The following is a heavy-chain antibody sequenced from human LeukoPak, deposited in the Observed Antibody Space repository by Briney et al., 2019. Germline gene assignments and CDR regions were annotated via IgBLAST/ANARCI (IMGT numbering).Heavy chain of an antibody. D-gene: IGHD2-21*02. V-gene: IGHV3-23*01. J-gene: IGHJ4*02. Sequence: GGSLRLSCAASGFSLSTYAMSWVRQAPGKGLEWVSHFGGSGGTIYYADSVKGRFTISRDNSKNTLYLQMNSLRAEDTAVYYCAKSDCGGDRHLLDYWGQGTLVTVSS. CDR3: AKSDCGGDRHLLDY. CDR2: FGGSGGTI. CDR1: GFSLSTYA.